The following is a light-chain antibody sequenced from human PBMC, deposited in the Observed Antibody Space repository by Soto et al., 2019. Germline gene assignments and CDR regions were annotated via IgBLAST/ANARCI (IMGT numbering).Light chain of an antibody. J-gene: IGLJ1*01. CDR1: NSDVGSFNH. Sequence: QSVLTQPPSVSGSLGQSVTISCTGTNSDVGSFNHISWYQQPPGTAPKLMIYEVTSRPSGVPDRFSGSKSGNTASLTISGLQAEDEADYYCSLYTSSITYVFGTGTKVTV. V-gene: IGLV2-18*01. CDR3: SLYTSSITYV. CDR2: EVT.